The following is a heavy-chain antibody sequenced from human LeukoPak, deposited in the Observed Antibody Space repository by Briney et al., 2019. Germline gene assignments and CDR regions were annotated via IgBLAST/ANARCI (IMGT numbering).Heavy chain of an antibody. CDR3: AKDRLRFSY. D-gene: IGHD3-16*01. CDR2: IKEDGSEK. CDR1: GFTFSSSW. J-gene: IGHJ4*02. V-gene: IGHV3-7*03. Sequence: GGSLRLSCAASGFTFSSSWISWVRQAPGKGLEWVANIKEDGSEKYYVDSVKGRFTISRDNAKNSLSLQMSSLRAEDTAVYYCAKDRLRFSYWGQGTLVTVSS.